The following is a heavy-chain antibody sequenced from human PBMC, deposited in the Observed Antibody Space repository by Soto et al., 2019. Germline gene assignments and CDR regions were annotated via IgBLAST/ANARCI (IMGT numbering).Heavy chain of an antibody. Sequence: VGSLRLSCAASGFTFSSYAMHWVRQAPGKGLEWVAVISYDGSNKYYADSVKGRFTISRDNSKNTLYLQMNSLRAEDTAVYYCAGTKLRYYYYYGMDVWGQGTTVTVSS. J-gene: IGHJ6*02. V-gene: IGHV3-30-3*01. CDR2: ISYDGSNK. D-gene: IGHD3-16*01. CDR1: GFTFSSYA. CDR3: AGTKLRYYYYYGMDV.